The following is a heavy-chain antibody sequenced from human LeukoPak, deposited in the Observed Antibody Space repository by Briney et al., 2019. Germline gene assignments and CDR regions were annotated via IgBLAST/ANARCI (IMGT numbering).Heavy chain of an antibody. Sequence: SETLSLTCTVSGGSFSSGNYYWSWIRQPPGKGLEWIGYIYYSGTAYYNPSLKSRVTISVDTSKNQFSLRLTSVTAAVTAVYYCARYDCTNSRCGFDPWGQGTLVTVSS. CDR3: ARYDCTNSRCGFDP. J-gene: IGHJ5*02. D-gene: IGHD2-8*01. CDR2: IYYSGTA. V-gene: IGHV4-30-4*08. CDR1: GGSFSSGNYY.